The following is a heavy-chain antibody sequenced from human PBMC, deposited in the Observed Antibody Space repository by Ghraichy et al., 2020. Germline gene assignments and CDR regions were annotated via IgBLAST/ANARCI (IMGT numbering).Heavy chain of an antibody. D-gene: IGHD4-11*01. Sequence: GGSLRLSCAASGFTFSTYWMSWVRQAPGKGLEWVANIKEDGSEKYYVASVKGRFTVSRDNPKNSVFLQMNSLGAEDTAVYYCASVRGSTARPFDAFDLWGQGTLVTVSS. J-gene: IGHJ3*01. CDR1: GFTFSTYW. V-gene: IGHV3-7*03. CDR2: IKEDGSEK. CDR3: ASVRGSTARPFDAFDL.